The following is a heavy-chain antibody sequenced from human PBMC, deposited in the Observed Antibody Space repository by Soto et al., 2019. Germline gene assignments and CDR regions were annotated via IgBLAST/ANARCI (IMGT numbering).Heavy chain of an antibody. Sequence: SETLSLTCTVSGGSISSSSYYWGWIRQPPGKGLEWIGSIYYSGSTYYNPSLKSRVTISVDTSKNQFSLKLSSVTAADTAVYYCARLRYFDWSVDYWGQGTLVTVSS. J-gene: IGHJ4*02. CDR3: ARLRYFDWSVDY. V-gene: IGHV4-39*01. CDR2: IYYSGST. D-gene: IGHD3-9*01. CDR1: GGSISSSSYY.